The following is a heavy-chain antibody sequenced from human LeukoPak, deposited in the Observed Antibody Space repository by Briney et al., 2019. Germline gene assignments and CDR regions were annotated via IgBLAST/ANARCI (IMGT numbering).Heavy chain of an antibody. CDR1: GYSFTSYW. CDR2: IYPGDSDT. Sequence: GESPKIFCKGSGYSFTSYWIGWVRQMHGKGLEWMGIIYPGDSDTRYSPSFQGQVTISADKSISTAYLQWSSRKASDTAMYYCARRGMDTAMVDNWFDRWGQGTLVTVFS. V-gene: IGHV5-51*01. D-gene: IGHD5-18*01. CDR3: ARRGMDTAMVDNWFDR. J-gene: IGHJ5*02.